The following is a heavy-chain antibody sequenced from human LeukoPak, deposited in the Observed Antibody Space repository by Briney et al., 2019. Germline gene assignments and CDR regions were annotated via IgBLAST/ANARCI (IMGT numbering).Heavy chain of an antibody. D-gene: IGHD3-10*01. CDR1: GYTFTGCY. CDR2: INPNSGGT. V-gene: IGHV1-2*02. CDR3: ARGRTWFGELNWFDP. J-gene: IGHJ5*02. Sequence: ASVKVSCKASGYTFTGCYMHWVRQAPGQGLEWMGWINPNSGGTNYAQKFQGRVTMTRDTSISTAYMELSRLRSDDTAVYYCARGRTWFGELNWFDPWGQGTLVTISS.